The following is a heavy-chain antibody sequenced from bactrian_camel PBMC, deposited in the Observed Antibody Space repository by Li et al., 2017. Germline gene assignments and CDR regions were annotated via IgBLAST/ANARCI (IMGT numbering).Heavy chain of an antibody. CDR3: AAARNYGLGTPVPDFGY. D-gene: IGHD5*01. CDR1: GFQYGAYD. CDR2: IHRGGAST. J-gene: IGHJ6*01. Sequence: VQLVESGGGLVQPGGSLRLSCNTSGFQYGAYDMSWIRQAPGKGLEWVSGIHRGGASTYYEDSVKGRFIISRDNAKNTLYLQMNSLKPEDTAVYYCAAARNYGLGTPVPDFGYWGQGTQVTVS. V-gene: IGHV3S32*01.